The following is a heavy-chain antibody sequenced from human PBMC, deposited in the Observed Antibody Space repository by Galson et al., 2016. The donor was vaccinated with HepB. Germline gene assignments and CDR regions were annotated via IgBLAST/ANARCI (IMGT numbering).Heavy chain of an antibody. CDR1: GASISNSDYY. J-gene: IGHJ3*02. D-gene: IGHD5-12*01. V-gene: IGHV4-39*01. Sequence: TLSLTCTVSGASISNSDYYWGWIRQPPGKGLEWIGTIFYTGSSFFSPSLRSRVTLSVDTSRNQFSLKLTSVTAADTAVYYCARPGHIAPVRAFDIWGQGTMVTVSS. CDR3: ARPGHIAPVRAFDI. CDR2: IFYTGSS.